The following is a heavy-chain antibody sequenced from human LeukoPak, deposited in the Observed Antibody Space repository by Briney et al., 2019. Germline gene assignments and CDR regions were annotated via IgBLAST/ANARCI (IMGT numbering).Heavy chain of an antibody. J-gene: IGHJ4*02. CDR3: ARDVSIAAQSPPGRY. D-gene: IGHD6-6*01. CDR1: GGTFSSYA. V-gene: IGHV1-69*04. Sequence: SVKVSCKASGGTFSSYAISWVRQAPGQGLEWMGRIIPIFGIANYAQKFQGRVTNTADKSTSTAYMELSSLRSEDTAVYYCARDVSIAAQSPPGRYWGQGTLVTVSS. CDR2: IIPIFGIA.